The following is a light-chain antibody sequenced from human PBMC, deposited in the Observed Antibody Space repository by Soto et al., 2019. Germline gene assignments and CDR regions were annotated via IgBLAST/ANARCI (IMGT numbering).Light chain of an antibody. CDR2: AAS. CDR1: QTVGSPY. J-gene: IGKJ2*01. Sequence: EIVLTQSPGTLSLSPGEKATLSCRASQTVGSPYFAWYQQKPGRATSLLIYAASSRATGIPDRFSGSGSATDFTLTISSLEPEDFAVYYCQQYGTSPPRYIFGQGTKLEIK. V-gene: IGKV3-20*01. CDR3: QQYGTSPPRYI.